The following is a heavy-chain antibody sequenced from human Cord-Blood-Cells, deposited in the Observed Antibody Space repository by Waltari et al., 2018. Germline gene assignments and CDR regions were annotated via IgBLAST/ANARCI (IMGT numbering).Heavy chain of an antibody. D-gene: IGHD3-22*01. J-gene: IGHJ3*02. CDR3: ARPLDYYDSSGIYAFDI. Sequence: QLQLQESGPGLVKPSETLSLTCTVSDGSISSSSYYWGWIRQPPGKGLEWIGSIYYSGSTYHNRSLRSRVTISVDTSKNQFSLKLSSVTAADTAVYYCARPLDYYDSSGIYAFDIWGQGTMVTVSS. V-gene: IGHV4-39*01. CDR2: IYYSGST. CDR1: DGSISSSSYY.